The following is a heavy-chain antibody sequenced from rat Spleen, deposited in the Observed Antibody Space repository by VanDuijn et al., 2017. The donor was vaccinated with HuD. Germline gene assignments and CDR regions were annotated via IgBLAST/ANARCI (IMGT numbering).Heavy chain of an antibody. CDR3: ARQSPYYFDY. V-gene: IGHV5-25*01. CDR2: ITNTGGST. CDR1: GFTFNTYD. Sequence: EVQLVESGGGLVQPGRSLKVSCAASGFTFNTYDMAWVRQAPGKGLEWVASITNTGGSTNYPDSVKGRFTISRDNAKSTLYLQMDSLRSEDTATYYCARQSPYYFDYWGQGVMVTVSS. D-gene: IGHD3-1*01. J-gene: IGHJ2*01.